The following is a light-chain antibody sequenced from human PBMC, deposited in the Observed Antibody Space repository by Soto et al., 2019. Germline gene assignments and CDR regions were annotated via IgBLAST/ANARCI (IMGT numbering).Light chain of an antibody. V-gene: IGKV3-11*01. J-gene: IGKJ5*01. CDR2: DAS. Sequence: EIVLPQSPATLSLSPGERATLSCRASQSVSSYLAWYQQKPGQAPRLLIYDASNRATGIPGRFSGSGSGTDFTLTISSLEPEDFATYYCQQAASFPITFGQGTRLGIK. CDR1: QSVSSY. CDR3: QQAASFPIT.